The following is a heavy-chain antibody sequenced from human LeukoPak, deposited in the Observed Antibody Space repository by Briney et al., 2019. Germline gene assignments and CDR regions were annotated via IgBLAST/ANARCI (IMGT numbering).Heavy chain of an antibody. CDR3: AMGATSWSGYSFPKIFQH. J-gene: IGHJ1*01. Sequence: GGSLRLSCAASGFTFSNYAVNWIRQAAGKGLKWVSVISGSGSSIYYTDSVKGRFTISRDNSKNTLYLQMNSLRAEDTAVYYCAMGATSWSGYSFPKIFQHWGRGTLVTVSS. CDR2: ISGSGSSI. D-gene: IGHD3-3*01. CDR1: GFTFSNYA. V-gene: IGHV3-23*01.